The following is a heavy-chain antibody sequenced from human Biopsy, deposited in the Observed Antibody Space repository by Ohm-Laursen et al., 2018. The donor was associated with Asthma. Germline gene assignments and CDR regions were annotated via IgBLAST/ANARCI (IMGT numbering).Heavy chain of an antibody. D-gene: IGHD6-13*01. CDR3: ARGQKSAGDRWFDP. CDR2: INPNSGGT. V-gene: IGHV1-2*06. Sequence: SVKVSCKASGYAFIGFPIHWMRQAPGQGLEWMGRINPNSGGTNYAQKFQGRVTMTRDTSISTAYMEVSRLRSDDTAVYYCARGQKSAGDRWFDPWGQGTLVTVSS. CDR1: GYAFIGFP. J-gene: IGHJ5*02.